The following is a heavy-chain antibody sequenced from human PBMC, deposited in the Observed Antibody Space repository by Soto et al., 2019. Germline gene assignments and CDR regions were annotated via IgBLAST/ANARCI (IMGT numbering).Heavy chain of an antibody. Sequence: SVKVSCKASGGTFSSYAISWVRQAPGQGLEWMGGIIPIFGTANYAQKFQGRVTITADESTSTAYMELSSLRSEDTAVYYCARDRGDIVVVPAAPGGVYFDYWGQGTLVTVSS. V-gene: IGHV1-69*13. CDR1: GGTFSSYA. J-gene: IGHJ4*02. CDR3: ARDRGDIVVVPAAPGGVYFDY. CDR2: IIPIFGTA. D-gene: IGHD2-2*01.